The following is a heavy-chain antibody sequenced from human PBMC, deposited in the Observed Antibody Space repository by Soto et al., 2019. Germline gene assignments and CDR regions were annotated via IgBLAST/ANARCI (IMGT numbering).Heavy chain of an antibody. Sequence: GGSLRLSCAASGFTFSSYAMHWVRQAPGKGLEWVAVISYDGSNKYYADSVKGRFTISRDNSKNTLYLQMNSLRAEDTAVYYCARDLSTISVYYYYGMDVWGQGTTVTVSS. CDR1: GFTFSSYA. CDR2: ISYDGSNK. J-gene: IGHJ6*02. CDR3: ARDLSTISVYYYYGMDV. V-gene: IGHV3-30-3*01. D-gene: IGHD3-3*01.